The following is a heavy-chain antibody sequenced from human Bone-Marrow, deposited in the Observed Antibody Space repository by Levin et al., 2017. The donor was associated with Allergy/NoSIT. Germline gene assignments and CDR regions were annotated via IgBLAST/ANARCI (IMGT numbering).Heavy chain of an antibody. CDR3: AKAEVAFDS. D-gene: IGHD2-15*01. CDR2: IAYDGSKK. V-gene: IGHV3-30*18. Sequence: AGGSLRLSCAASGFAFSSYAMYWLRQAPGKGLEWVALIAYDGSKKKFADSVNGRFTISRDNSKNTLYLQMNTLRTEDTAVYYCAKAEVAFDSWGQGTLVTVSS. CDR1: GFAFSSYA. J-gene: IGHJ4*02.